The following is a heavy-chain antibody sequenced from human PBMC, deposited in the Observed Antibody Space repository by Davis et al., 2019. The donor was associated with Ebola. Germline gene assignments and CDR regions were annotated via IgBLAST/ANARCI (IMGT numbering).Heavy chain of an antibody. Sequence: GESLKISCAASGFTFSDYYMSWIRQAPGKGLEWVSYISSSSSYTNYADSVKGRFTISRDNAKNSLYLQMNSLRAEDTAVYYCARALQWELLDAFDIWGQGTMVTVSS. V-gene: IGHV3-11*06. CDR3: ARALQWELLDAFDI. CDR1: GFTFSDYY. J-gene: IGHJ3*02. CDR2: ISSSSSYT. D-gene: IGHD1-26*01.